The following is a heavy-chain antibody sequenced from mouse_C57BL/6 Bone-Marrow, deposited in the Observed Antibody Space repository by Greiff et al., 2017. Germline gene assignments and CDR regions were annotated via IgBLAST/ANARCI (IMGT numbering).Heavy chain of an antibody. Sequence: QVQLKQPGAELVMPGASVKLSCKASGYTFTSYWMHWVKQRPGQGLEWIGEIDPSDSYTNYNQKFKGKSTLTVDKSSSTAYMQLSSLTSEDSAVYYCARRGTVVRGWYFDVWGTGTTVTVSS. CDR1: GYTFTSYW. CDR3: ARRGTVVRGWYFDV. V-gene: IGHV1-69*01. J-gene: IGHJ1*03. D-gene: IGHD1-1*01. CDR2: IDPSDSYT.